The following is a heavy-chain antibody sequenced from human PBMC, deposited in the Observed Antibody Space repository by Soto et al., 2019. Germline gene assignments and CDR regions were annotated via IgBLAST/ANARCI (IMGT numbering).Heavy chain of an antibody. CDR1: GFTFSSYT. J-gene: IGHJ4*02. CDR2: ISSSGVST. CDR3: VKDRYVDD. Sequence: GSLRLPFSVFGFTFSSYTMHWVRQAPGKGLQYVSSISSSGVSTYYADSVKGRFTISRDNSKNTLYLQMSSLRVEDTAVYYCVKDRYVDDWGQGTLVTVSS. V-gene: IGHV3-64D*06.